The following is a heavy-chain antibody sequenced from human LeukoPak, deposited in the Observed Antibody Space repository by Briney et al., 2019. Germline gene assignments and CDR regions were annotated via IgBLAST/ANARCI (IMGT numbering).Heavy chain of an antibody. Sequence: TSETLSLTCSVSDYPISTGYFWGWIRQPPGKGLEWIATISHSGSTYFNLSLKSRVIVSIDASKNQFSLNLTSVTAADTAVYYCAREHCAGGYCYFLDYWGQGTLVTVSS. CDR2: ISHSGST. D-gene: IGHD2/OR15-2a*01. CDR3: AREHCAGGYCYFLDY. J-gene: IGHJ4*02. CDR1: DYPISTGYF. V-gene: IGHV4-38-2*02.